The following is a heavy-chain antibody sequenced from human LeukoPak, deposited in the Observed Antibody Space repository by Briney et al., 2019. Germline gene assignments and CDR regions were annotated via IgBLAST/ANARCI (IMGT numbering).Heavy chain of an antibody. J-gene: IGHJ5*02. D-gene: IGHD2-2*01. Sequence: SETLSLTCAVYGGSFSGYYWSWIRQPPGKGLEWIGEINHSGSTNYNPSLKSRVTISVDTSKNQFSLKLSSVTAADTAVYYCASGVGLPAAIVRFDPWGQGTLVTVSS. CDR1: GGSFSGYY. V-gene: IGHV4-34*01. CDR3: ASGVGLPAAIVRFDP. CDR2: INHSGST.